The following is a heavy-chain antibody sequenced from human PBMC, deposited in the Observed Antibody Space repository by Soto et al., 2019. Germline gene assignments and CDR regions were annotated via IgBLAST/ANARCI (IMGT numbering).Heavy chain of an antibody. J-gene: IGHJ4*02. V-gene: IGHV1-18*01. CDR3: ARERGYYGSGSYPADY. CDR2: ISAYNGNT. Sequence: QVQLVQYGAEVKKPGAAVKVSCKASGYTFTSYGISWVRQDPGQGLEWMGWISAYNGNTNYAQKLQGRVTMTTDTSTSTAYRELRSLRSDDTAVYYCARERGYYGSGSYPADYWGQGTLVIVSS. CDR1: GYTFTSYG. D-gene: IGHD3-10*01.